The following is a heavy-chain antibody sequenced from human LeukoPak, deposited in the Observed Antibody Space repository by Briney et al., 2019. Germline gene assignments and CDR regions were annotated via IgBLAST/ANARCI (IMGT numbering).Heavy chain of an antibody. CDR2: IYTSGST. CDR3: AREIRLAYYDFWSGPRYYYYYMDV. J-gene: IGHJ6*03. CDR1: GGSISSYY. Sequence: PSETLSLTCTVSGGSISSYYWSRIRQPAGKGLEWIGRIYTSGSTNYNPSLKSRVTMSVDTSKNQFSLKLSSVTAADTAVYYCAREIRLAYYDFWSGPRYYYYYMDVWGKGTTVTVSS. V-gene: IGHV4-4*07. D-gene: IGHD3-3*01.